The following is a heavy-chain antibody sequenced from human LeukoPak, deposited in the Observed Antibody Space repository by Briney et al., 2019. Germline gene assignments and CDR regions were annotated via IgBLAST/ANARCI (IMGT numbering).Heavy chain of an antibody. CDR2: INEDGSGK. Sequence: GGSLRLSCAASGFTFDDYGISWVRQAPGKGLEWVASINEDGSGKFSVGSVKDRITISRDNTRNSLDLQINSLTVEDTAIYYCARDDGDVWGTGTTVTVSS. J-gene: IGHJ6*04. V-gene: IGHV3-7*01. CDR3: ARDDGDV. CDR1: GFTFDDYG.